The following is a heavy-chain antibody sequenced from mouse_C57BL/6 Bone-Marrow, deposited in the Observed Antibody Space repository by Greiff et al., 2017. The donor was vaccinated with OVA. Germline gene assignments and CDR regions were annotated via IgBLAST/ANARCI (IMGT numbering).Heavy chain of an antibody. CDR2: VFPGSGGS. V-gene: IGHV1-55*01. CDR1: GYTFTNNW. CDR3: ARDYGSSGGALDY. J-gene: IGHJ4*01. Sequence: VKPGASVKMSCRASGYTFTNNWITWVRQRPGQGLEWIGDVFPGSGGSNNNEKFKRRATLTVDTSSSTAYIQLSSLTSEDSAVYYCARDYGSSGGALDYWGQGTSVTVSS. D-gene: IGHD1-1*01.